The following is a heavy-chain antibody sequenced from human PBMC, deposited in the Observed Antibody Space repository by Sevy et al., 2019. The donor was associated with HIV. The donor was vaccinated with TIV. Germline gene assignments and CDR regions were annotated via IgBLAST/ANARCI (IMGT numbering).Heavy chain of an antibody. V-gene: IGHV3-30*18. CDR3: TKESLRGTYIRGDFDH. D-gene: IGHD3-10*02. CDR2: ISSDGINH. CDR1: GFNFQTFG. J-gene: IGHJ4*02. Sequence: GGSLRLSCSAFGFNFQTFGMHWIRQAPGKGPEWLAVISSDGINHNYAASVKGRFTIYRDNSKSLLFLQMNSLTPNDTAVYFCTKESLRGTYIRGDFDHWGQGTLVTDSS.